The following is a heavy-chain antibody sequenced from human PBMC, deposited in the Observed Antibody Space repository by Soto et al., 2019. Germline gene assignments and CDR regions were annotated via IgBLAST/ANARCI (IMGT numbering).Heavy chain of an antibody. J-gene: IGHJ6*02. CDR3: AKAVLLRVAYYYYGMDV. Sequence: PGGSLRLPCAASGFTFSSYAMCWVRQAPGKGLEWVSAISGSGGSTYYADSVKGRFTISRDNSKNTLYLQMNSLRAEDTAVYYCAKAVLLRVAYYYYGMDVWGQGTTVTVSS. CDR1: GFTFSSYA. CDR2: ISGSGGST. V-gene: IGHV3-23*01. D-gene: IGHD3-10*01.